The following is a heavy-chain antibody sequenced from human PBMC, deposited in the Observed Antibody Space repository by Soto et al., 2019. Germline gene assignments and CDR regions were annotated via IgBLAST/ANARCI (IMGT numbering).Heavy chain of an antibody. CDR1: GFTFSRFS. J-gene: IGHJ5*02. V-gene: IGHV3-7*01. CDR2: IKEDGREK. Sequence: PGGSLRLSCAASGFTFSRFSMSWARQAPGKGLEWVGNIKEDGREKYYADSVEGRFTISRDNTQNSLYLQMNNLRAEDTAVYYCARDDCSSDNCYNNPWFDPWGQGTLVTVSS. CDR3: ARDDCSSDNCYNNPWFDP. D-gene: IGHD2-2*02.